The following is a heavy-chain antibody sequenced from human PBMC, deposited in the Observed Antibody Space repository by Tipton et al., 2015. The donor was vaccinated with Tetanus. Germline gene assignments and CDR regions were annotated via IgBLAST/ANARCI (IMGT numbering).Heavy chain of an antibody. CDR2: IYYTGST. D-gene: IGHD2-21*01. Sequence: TLSLTCTVSGGSMNSYYWSWIRQPPGKGLEWIGYIYYTGSTNYNPSLKSGVTISLDTSKNQFSLKLTSVSAADPAVYYCTRLKGHSMDVVDYYYFGMDVWGQGTKFTVSS. CDR1: GGSMNSYY. V-gene: IGHV4-59*01. CDR3: TRLKGHSMDVVDYYYFGMDV. J-gene: IGHJ6*02.